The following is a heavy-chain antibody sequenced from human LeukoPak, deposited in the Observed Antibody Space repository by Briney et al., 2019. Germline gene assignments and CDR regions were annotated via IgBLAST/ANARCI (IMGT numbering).Heavy chain of an antibody. Sequence: PGGSLRLSCAASGVTLSPYGMHWVRQAPGKGLEWVAVVWYDGSNKYYADSVKGRFTISRDNSKNTLYLQMNSLRAEDTAVYYCARDGIASSRGAFDIWGQGTMVTVSS. J-gene: IGHJ3*02. V-gene: IGHV3-33*08. CDR1: GVTLSPYG. D-gene: IGHD6-13*01. CDR2: VWYDGSNK. CDR3: ARDGIASSRGAFDI.